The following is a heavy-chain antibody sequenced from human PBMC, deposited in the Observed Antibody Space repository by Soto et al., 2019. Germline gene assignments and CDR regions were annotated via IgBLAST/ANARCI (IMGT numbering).Heavy chain of an antibody. CDR3: ATAIGSYYDF. CDR2: VFPGDSNT. D-gene: IGHD1-26*01. Sequence: GESLKISCRASGYTFTDHWVAWVRQMPGKGLEWMGIVFPGDSNTRYSPSLQGQVTMSADKSISTAYLRWNSLKASDTAIYYCATAIGSYYDFWGQGTMVTVSS. CDR1: GYTFTDHW. V-gene: IGHV5-51*01. J-gene: IGHJ3*01.